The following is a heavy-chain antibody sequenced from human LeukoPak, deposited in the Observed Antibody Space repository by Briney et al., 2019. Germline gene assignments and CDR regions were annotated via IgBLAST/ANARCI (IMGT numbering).Heavy chain of an antibody. CDR2: ISYNGGT. Sequence: SDALSLTSTVAGGFISCYYWSWIRQPAGKGKELSGYISYNGGTSYNPSFKSRVTISVDTSKNQFSLKLSSVPAADTAVYYCARAGYCSGGSCYSSYYYYGMDVWGQGTRVTVSS. CDR1: GGFISCYY. D-gene: IGHD2-15*01. CDR3: ARAGYCSGGSCYSSYYYYGMDV. J-gene: IGHJ6*02. V-gene: IGHV4-59*12.